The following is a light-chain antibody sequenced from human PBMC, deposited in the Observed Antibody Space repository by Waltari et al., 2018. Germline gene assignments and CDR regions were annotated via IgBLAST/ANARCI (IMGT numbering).Light chain of an antibody. J-gene: IGKJ4*01. CDR1: QNVLSSPNNKNS. Sequence: DIVMTQSPGSLAVSLGERATINCKPSQNVLSSPNNKNSLAWYQQKPGQPPRLLISRASIRESGIPARFSGSGSGTDFTLTISSLQAEDVAVYYCQQYYTTPPPTFGGGTKVEIK. CDR3: QQYYTTPPPT. CDR2: RAS. V-gene: IGKV4-1*01.